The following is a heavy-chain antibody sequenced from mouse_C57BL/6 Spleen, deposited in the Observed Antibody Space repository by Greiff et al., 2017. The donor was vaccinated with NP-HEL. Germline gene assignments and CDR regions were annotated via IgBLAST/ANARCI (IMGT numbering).Heavy chain of an antibody. CDR2: ISYDGSN. CDR3: ASGGYYYGSSPPWYFDV. V-gene: IGHV3-6*01. J-gene: IGHJ1*03. Sequence: EVKLMESGPGLVKPSQSLSLTCSVTGYSITSGYYWNWIRQFPGNKLEWMGYISYDGSNNYNPSLKNRISITRDTSKNQFFLKLNSVTTEDTATYYCASGGYYYGSSPPWYFDVWGTGTTVTVSS. D-gene: IGHD1-1*01. CDR1: GYSITSGYY.